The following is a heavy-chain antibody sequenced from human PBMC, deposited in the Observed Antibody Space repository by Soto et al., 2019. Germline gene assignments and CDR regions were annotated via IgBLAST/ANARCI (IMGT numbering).Heavy chain of an antibody. J-gene: IGHJ6*02. CDR2: IGTAGDT. CDR1: GFTFSSYD. V-gene: IGHV3-13*01. CDR3: ERDRFALPMDV. D-gene: IGHD3-3*01. Sequence: PGGSLRLSCAASGFTFSSYDMHWVRQATGKGLEWVSAIGTAGDTYYPGSVKGRFTISRENAKNSLYLQMNSLRAEDTAVYYCERDRFALPMDVWGQGTTVTVSS.